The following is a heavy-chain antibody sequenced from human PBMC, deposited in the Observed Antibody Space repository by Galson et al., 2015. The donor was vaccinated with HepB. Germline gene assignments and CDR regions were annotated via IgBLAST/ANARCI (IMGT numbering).Heavy chain of an antibody. CDR3: ARDLSELWFGELLSSWFDP. D-gene: IGHD3-10*01. V-gene: IGHV3-7*03. CDR2: IKQDGSEK. CDR1: GFTFSSYW. Sequence: SLRLSCAASGFTFSSYWLSWVRQAPGKGLEWVANIKQDGSEKYYVDFVKGRFTISRDNAKNSLYLQMNSLRAEDTAVYYRARDLSELWFGELLSSWFDPWGQGTLVTVSS. J-gene: IGHJ5*02.